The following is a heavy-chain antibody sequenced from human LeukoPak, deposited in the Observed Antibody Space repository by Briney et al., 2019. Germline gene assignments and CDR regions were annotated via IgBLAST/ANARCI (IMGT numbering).Heavy chain of an antibody. V-gene: IGHV4-59*12. D-gene: IGHD1-1*01. CDR3: ARDGEATAGTVFDY. Sequence: KTSETLSLTCTVSGGSISSYYWSWIRQPPGKGLEWIGYIYYSGSTNYNPSLKSRVTISVDTSKNQFSLKLSSVTAADTAVYYCARDGEATAGTVFDYWGQGTLVTVSS. J-gene: IGHJ4*02. CDR1: GGSISSYY. CDR2: IYYSGST.